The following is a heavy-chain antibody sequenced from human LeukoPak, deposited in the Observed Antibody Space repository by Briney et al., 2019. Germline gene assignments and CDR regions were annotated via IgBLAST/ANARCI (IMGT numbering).Heavy chain of an antibody. CDR1: GFTFSSHA. Sequence: SGGSLRLSCVGSGFTFSSHAISWVRQAPGKGLEWVSVIGATGSTAFYTDSVKGRFTISRDNSINTLFLQMNSVRAEDTAVYYCAKRRIEGHESFDIWGQGTMVTVSS. CDR2: IGATGSTA. V-gene: IGHV3-23*01. J-gene: IGHJ3*02. CDR3: AKRRIEGHESFDI.